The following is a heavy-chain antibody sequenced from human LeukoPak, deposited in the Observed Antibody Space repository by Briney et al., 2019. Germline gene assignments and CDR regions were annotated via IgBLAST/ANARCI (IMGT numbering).Heavy chain of an antibody. CDR1: GFTFSDHY. V-gene: IGHV3-74*01. Sequence: GGSLRLSCAASGFTFSDHYMHWVRQAPGKGLVWVSRIKNDGSITSYAESVKGRFTISRDNAKNTLYLQMNSLRAEDTAVYYCAKSDWFDPWGQGTLVTVSS. CDR2: IKNDGSIT. CDR3: AKSDWFDP. J-gene: IGHJ5*02.